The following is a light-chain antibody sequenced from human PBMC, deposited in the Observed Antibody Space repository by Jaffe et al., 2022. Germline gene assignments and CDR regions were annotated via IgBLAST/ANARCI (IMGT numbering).Light chain of an antibody. V-gene: IGLV2-14*01. J-gene: IGLJ2*01. CDR1: SSDVGYYNF. CDR3: SSYTLSQTVI. CDR2: EVS. Sequence: QSALTQPASVSGSPGQSITISCTGTSSDVGYYNFVSWYQQYPGKAPKLMIFEVSNRPSGVSHRFSGSKSGNTASLTISGLQAEDEADYYCSSYTLSQTVILGGGTKLTVL.